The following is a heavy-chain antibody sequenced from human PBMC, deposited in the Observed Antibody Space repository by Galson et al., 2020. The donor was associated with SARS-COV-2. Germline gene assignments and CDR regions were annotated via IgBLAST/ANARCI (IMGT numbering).Heavy chain of an antibody. Sequence: SETLSLTCAVSGGSISSGNWWSWVRQPPGKGLEWIGEIYHFGSTNYNPSLKSRVTISLDKSKNHFSLKVNSVTAADTAVYYCTTSRGTIRGQIFDYWGQGTLVIVSS. CDR1: GGSISSGNW. CDR2: IYHFGST. D-gene: IGHD3-10*01. CDR3: TTSRGTIRGQIFDY. J-gene: IGHJ4*02. V-gene: IGHV4-4*02.